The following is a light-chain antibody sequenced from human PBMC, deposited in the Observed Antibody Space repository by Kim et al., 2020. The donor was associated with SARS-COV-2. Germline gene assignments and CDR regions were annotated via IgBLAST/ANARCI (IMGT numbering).Light chain of an antibody. V-gene: IGLV1-47*01. CDR2: GNN. CDR1: SSDLGSNN. J-gene: IGLJ2*01. Sequence: GQRVTISCSGSSSDLGSNNVYWYQQFPGTAPKLLLYGNNQRPSGVSDRFSGSKSGTSASLAISGLRSEDEADYYCAAWDGSLSGVVFGGGTQLTVL. CDR3: AAWDGSLSGVV.